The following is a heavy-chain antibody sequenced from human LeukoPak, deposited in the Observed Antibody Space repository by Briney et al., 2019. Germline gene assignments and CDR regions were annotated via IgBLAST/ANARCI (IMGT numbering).Heavy chain of an antibody. V-gene: IGHV3-11*04. Sequence: GRSLKLSGTPPAFTFRDDYMRWILDAPGKAQQWVSYISSTGSTRYYADAVKGRFTISRDDSKDTLFLQMNSLRPDDTAVYFCAREVVDYVGILDSWGQGTQVTVSS. D-gene: IGHD4-17*01. J-gene: IGHJ4*02. CDR2: ISSTGSTR. CDR3: AREVVDYVGILDS. CDR1: AFTFRDDY.